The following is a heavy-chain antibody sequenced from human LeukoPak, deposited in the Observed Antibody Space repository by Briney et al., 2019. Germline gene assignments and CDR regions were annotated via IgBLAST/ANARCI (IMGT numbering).Heavy chain of an antibody. CDR2: ISSSGSTI. Sequence: PGGSLRLSCAASGFTFSSYAMSWVRQAPGKGLEWVSYISSSGSTIYYADSVKGRFTISRDNAKNSLYLQMNSLRAEDTAVYYCAREGGSYGLNWFDPWGQGTLVTVSS. CDR1: GFTFSSYA. J-gene: IGHJ5*02. V-gene: IGHV3-48*03. D-gene: IGHD1-26*01. CDR3: AREGGSYGLNWFDP.